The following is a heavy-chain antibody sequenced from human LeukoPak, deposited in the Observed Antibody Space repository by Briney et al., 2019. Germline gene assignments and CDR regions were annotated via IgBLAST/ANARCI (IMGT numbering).Heavy chain of an antibody. CDR1: GGSISSGGYY. CDR2: IYYCGST. Sequence: SETLSLTCTVSGGSISSGGYYWSWIRQHPGKGLEWIGYIYYCGSTYYNPSLKSRVTISVDTSKNQFSLKLSSVTAADTAVYYCARDQRLTRPNYYYYGMDVWGQGTTVTVSS. D-gene: IGHD2-21*02. CDR3: ARDQRLTRPNYYYYGMDV. J-gene: IGHJ6*02. V-gene: IGHV4-31*03.